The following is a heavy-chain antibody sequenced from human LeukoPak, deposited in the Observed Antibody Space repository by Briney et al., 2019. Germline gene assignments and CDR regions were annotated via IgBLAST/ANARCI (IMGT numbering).Heavy chain of an antibody. CDR2: IIPIFGTA. D-gene: IGHD2-21*02. V-gene: IGHV1-69*13. J-gene: IGHJ4*02. CDR1: GYTFTSYA. CDR3: ARHPVTAIPLYFDY. Sequence: ASVKVSCKASGYTFTSYAMNWVRQAPGQGLEWMGGIIPIFGTANYAQKFQGRVTITADESTSTAYMELSSLRSEDTAVYYCARHPVTAIPLYFDYWGQGTLVTVSS.